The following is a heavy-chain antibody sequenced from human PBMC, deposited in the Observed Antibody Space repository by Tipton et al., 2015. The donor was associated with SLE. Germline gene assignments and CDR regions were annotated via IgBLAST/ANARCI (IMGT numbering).Heavy chain of an antibody. CDR1: GFTFSSYG. CDR3: AKRGGGGFLEWSPSDY. V-gene: IGHV3-30*18. CDR2: ISYDGSNK. J-gene: IGHJ4*02. Sequence: SLRLSCAASGFTFSSYGMHWVRQAPGKGLEWVAVISYDGSNKYYADSVKGRFTISRDNSKNTVYLQMNSLRAEDTAVYYCAKRGGGGFLEWSPSDYWGQGTLVTVSS. D-gene: IGHD3-3*01.